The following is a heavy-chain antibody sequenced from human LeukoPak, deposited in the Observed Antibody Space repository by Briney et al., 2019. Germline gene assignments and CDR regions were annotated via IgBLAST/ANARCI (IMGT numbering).Heavy chain of an antibody. V-gene: IGHV3-23*01. CDR3: AKANQNYYDAYMDV. CDR1: GFTFSSYA. D-gene: IGHD3-22*01. J-gene: IGHJ6*04. Sequence: GGSLRLSCADSGFTFSSYAMKWVRQAPGKGLEWVSGISGSGDSTYYADSVKGRFTISRDNSENTLCLQMNSLRAEDTAVYYCAKANQNYYDAYMDVWGTGTTVTVSS. CDR2: ISGSGDST.